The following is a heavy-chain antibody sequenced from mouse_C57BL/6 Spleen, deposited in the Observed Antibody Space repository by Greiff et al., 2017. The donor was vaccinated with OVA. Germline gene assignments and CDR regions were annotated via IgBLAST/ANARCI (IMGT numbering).Heavy chain of an antibody. CDR2: IYPGSGST. CDR1: GYTFTSYW. J-gene: IGHJ2*01. D-gene: IGHD1-1*01. Sequence: VQLQQPGAELVKPGASVKMSCKASGYTFTSYWITWVKQRPGQGLEWIGDIYPGSGSTNYNEKFKSKATLTVDTSSSTAYMQLSSLTSEDSAVYYCARYTTVVAEYYFDYWGQGTTLTVSS. V-gene: IGHV1-55*01. CDR3: ARYTTVVAEYYFDY.